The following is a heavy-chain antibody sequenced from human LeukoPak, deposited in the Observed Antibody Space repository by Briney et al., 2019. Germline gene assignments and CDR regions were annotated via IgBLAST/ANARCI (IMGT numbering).Heavy chain of an antibody. CDR3: ARDFGWTTVNQIGY. J-gene: IGHJ4*02. V-gene: IGHV1-18*01. CDR1: GYTFTSYG. CDR2: ISAYNGNT. D-gene: IGHD4-17*01. Sequence: GASVTVSCKASGYTFTSYGISWVRQAPGQGLEWMGGISAYNGNTNYAQKLQGRVTMTTDTSTSTAYMELRSLRSDDTAVYYCARDFGWTTVNQIGYWGQGTLVTVSS.